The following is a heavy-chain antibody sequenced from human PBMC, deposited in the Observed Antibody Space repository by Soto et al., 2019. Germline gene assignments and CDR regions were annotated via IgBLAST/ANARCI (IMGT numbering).Heavy chain of an antibody. Sequence: GGSLRLSCAASGFTFSSYGMHWVRQAPGKGLEWVAVIWYDGSNKYYADSVKGRFTISRDNSKNTLYLQMNSLRAEDTAVYYCARDRRYDSSAPDDFDIWGQGTMVTVS. CDR3: ARDRRYDSSAPDDFDI. J-gene: IGHJ3*02. CDR2: IWYDGSNK. V-gene: IGHV3-33*01. D-gene: IGHD3-22*01. CDR1: GFTFSSYG.